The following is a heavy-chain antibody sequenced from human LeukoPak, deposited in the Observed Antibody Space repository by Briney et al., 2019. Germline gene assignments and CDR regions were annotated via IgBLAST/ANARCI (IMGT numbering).Heavy chain of an antibody. J-gene: IGHJ4*02. CDR3: ARVIDYYGSGSYDY. V-gene: IGHV4-39*07. Sequence: PSETLSLTCTVSGGSISSSSYYWGWIRQPPGKGLEWIGSIYYSGSTYYNPSLKSRVTISVDTSKNQFSLKLSSVTAADTAVYYCARVIDYYGSGSYDYWGQGTLVTVSS. D-gene: IGHD3-10*01. CDR2: IYYSGST. CDR1: GGSISSSSYY.